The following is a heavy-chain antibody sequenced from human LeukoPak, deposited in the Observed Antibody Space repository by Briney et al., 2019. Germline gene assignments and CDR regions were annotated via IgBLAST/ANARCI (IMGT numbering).Heavy chain of an antibody. Sequence: GGSLRLSCAASGFTFHDFAMHWVRQAPGKGLEWVSLISGDGGTTYYTDSVKGRFTISRDNNKNSLFLQMNSLRAEDTAFYYCANGNNSISFNFDYWGRGTLVTVSS. CDR2: ISGDGGTT. J-gene: IGHJ4*02. D-gene: IGHD6-6*01. CDR1: GFTFHDFA. CDR3: ANGNNSISFNFDY. V-gene: IGHV3-43*02.